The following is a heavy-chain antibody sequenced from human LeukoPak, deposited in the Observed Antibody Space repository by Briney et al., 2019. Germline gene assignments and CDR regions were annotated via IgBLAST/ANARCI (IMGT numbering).Heavy chain of an antibody. CDR3: ARPMVRGVIPNYPPFY. CDR1: GYTFTGYY. J-gene: IGHJ4*02. Sequence: ASVKVSCKASGYTFTGYYMHWVRQAPGQGLEWMGRINPNSGGTNYAQKFQGRVTMTRDTSTSTVYMELSSLRSEDTAVYYCARPMVRGVIPNYPPFYWGQGTLVTVSS. V-gene: IGHV1-2*06. D-gene: IGHD3-10*01. CDR2: INPNSGGT.